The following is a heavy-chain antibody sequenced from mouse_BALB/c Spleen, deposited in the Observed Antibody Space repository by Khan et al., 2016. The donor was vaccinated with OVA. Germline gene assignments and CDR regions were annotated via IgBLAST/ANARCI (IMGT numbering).Heavy chain of an antibody. Sequence: VELVESGAELVRPGVSVKISCKGSGYTFTDYAMHWVKQSHAKSLEWIGVISTYYGDANYNQKFKGKATMTVDKSSSKAYMELARLTSEDSAIYYCARSHSGFAYWGQGTLVTVS. CDR3: ARSHSGFAY. CDR2: ISTYYGDA. CDR1: GYTFTDYA. J-gene: IGHJ3*01. V-gene: IGHV1S137*01.